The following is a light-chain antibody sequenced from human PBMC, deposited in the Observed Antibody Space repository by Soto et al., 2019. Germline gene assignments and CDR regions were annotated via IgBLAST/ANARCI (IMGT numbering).Light chain of an antibody. CDR3: RHYNNWPPET. V-gene: IGKV3-15*01. J-gene: IGKJ1*01. CDR2: DAS. Sequence: EIVMTQSPATLSVSPGERATLSCRASQSVSSRLAWYQQKRDQAPRLLIYDASTRATGIPARFSGSGSGTEFNLTISSLQSEDFAIYYCRHYNNWPPETFGQGTKVDIK. CDR1: QSVSSR.